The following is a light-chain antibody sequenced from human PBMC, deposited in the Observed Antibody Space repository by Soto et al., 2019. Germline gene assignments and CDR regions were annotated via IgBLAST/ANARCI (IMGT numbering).Light chain of an antibody. CDR1: QGVGGW. J-gene: IGKJ3*01. Sequence: IQMTQSPSSVSASVGYRVTMTCRASQGVGGWLAWYQQKPGKVPKLLIYATSSLHSGVPSRFSGSGSGTDFTLSISSLQPDDFATYYCQQTHSLPLSFGPGTKVDIK. CDR3: QQTHSLPLS. V-gene: IGKV1-12*01. CDR2: ATS.